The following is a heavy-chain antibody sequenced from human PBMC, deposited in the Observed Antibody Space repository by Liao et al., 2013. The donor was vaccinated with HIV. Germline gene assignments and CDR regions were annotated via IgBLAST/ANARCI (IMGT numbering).Heavy chain of an antibody. Sequence: QVQLQQWGAGLLKPSETLSLTCAVYGGSFSGYYWSWIRQPPGKGLEWIGEINHSGVINYIPSLKRRVTISVDTSKNQFSLKLHSVTAADTAVYYCARLDSTIFGVVILRDYWGQGTVVTVSS. CDR2: INHSGVI. J-gene: IGHJ4*02. V-gene: IGHV4-34*02. D-gene: IGHD3-3*01. CDR3: ARLDSTIFGVVILRDY. CDR1: GGSFSGYY.